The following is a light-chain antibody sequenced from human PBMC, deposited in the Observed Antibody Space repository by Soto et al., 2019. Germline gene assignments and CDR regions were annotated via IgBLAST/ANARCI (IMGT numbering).Light chain of an antibody. Sequence: ATQMTQSPSSLSASVGDRVTITCRASQAIRNDLGWYQQKPGKAPKLLIYAASHLQSGVPSRFSGSGSGTDFSLTITSLQPEDFAAYYCLQDYDYPRTFGQGTKVEI. CDR3: LQDYDYPRT. CDR2: AAS. J-gene: IGKJ1*01. V-gene: IGKV1-6*01. CDR1: QAIRND.